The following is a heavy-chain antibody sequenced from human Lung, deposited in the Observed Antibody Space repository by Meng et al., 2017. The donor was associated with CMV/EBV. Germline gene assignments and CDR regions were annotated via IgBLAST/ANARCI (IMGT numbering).Heavy chain of an antibody. CDR2: ISYHGKNE. D-gene: IGHD3-16*01. CDR1: GFTFSDFS. Sequence: GGSLRLXCAASGFTFSDFSMHWVRQAPGKGLEWVALISYHGKNEYYADSVKGRFTISRDYSKNTVSLQMSSLRPEDTAVYYCTRSPLGGESDYWGQGTRVNGYS. CDR3: TRSPLGGESDY. V-gene: IGHV3-30*04. J-gene: IGHJ4*02.